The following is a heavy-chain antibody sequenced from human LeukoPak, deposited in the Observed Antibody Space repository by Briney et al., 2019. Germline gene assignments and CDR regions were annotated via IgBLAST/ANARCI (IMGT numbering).Heavy chain of an antibody. D-gene: IGHD3-3*02. CDR1: GYTFTSYD. CDR2: MNPNSGNT. J-gene: IGHJ4*02. V-gene: IGHV1-8*01. CDR3: ARGRLRISGYDY. Sequence: ASVKVSCKASGYTFTSYDINWVRQATGQGLEWMGWMNPNSGNTGYAQKFQGRVTMTRNTSISTAYMELSSLRSEDTAVYYCARGRLRISGYDYWGQGTLVTVSS.